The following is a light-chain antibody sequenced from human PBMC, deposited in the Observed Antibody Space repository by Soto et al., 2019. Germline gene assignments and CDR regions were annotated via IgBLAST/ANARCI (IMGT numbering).Light chain of an antibody. J-gene: IGKJ4*01. V-gene: IGKV1-5*03. CDR3: LQYIHYPLT. Sequence: DIQMTQSPSTLSASVEDRVTLTCRASQTIDRWLAWYQQIPGRAPKLLIHKASTLEGGVPSRFSGSASGTEFTLTISSLQTDDFATYYCLQYIHYPLTFGGGTKVELK. CDR2: KAS. CDR1: QTIDRW.